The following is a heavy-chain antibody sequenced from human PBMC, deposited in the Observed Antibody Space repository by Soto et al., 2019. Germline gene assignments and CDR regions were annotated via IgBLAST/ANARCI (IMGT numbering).Heavy chain of an antibody. Sequence: RGESLKISCKGSGYSFTSYWIGWVRQMPGKGLEWMGIIYPGDSDTRYSPSFQGQVTISADKSISTAYLQWSSLKASDTAMYYCASSYGSGSYYNPLGYFDYWGQGTLVTVSS. D-gene: IGHD3-10*01. CDR2: IYPGDSDT. CDR3: ASSYGSGSYYNPLGYFDY. CDR1: GYSFTSYW. J-gene: IGHJ4*02. V-gene: IGHV5-51*01.